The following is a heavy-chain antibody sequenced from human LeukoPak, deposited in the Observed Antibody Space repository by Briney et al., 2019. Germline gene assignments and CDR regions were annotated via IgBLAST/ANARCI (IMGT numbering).Heavy chain of an antibody. CDR3: VPTAGYSSGWYNFDY. CDR1: GGTFSCYA. D-gene: IGHD6-19*01. CDR2: IIPIFGTA. J-gene: IGHJ4*02. V-gene: IGHV1-69*05. Sequence: SVKVSCKASGGTFSCYAISWVRQAPGQGLEWMGGIIPIFGTANYAQRFQGRVTITTDESTSTAYMELSSLRSEDTAVYYCVPTAGYSSGWYNFDYWGQGTLVTVSS.